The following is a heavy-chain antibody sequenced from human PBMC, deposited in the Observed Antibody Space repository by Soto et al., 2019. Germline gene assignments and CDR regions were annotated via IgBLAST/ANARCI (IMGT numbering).Heavy chain of an antibody. CDR2: INQDGSKK. CDR3: ARAIASADSS. Sequence: EVQLVESGGGLVQPGGSLRLSCAASGFTFSAHWMHWVRQAPGKGLEWVANINQDGSKKYYVDSVKGRFTISRDNAKNSLYRQMYSLRDEDTAIYYCARAIASADSSWGQGTLVTVSS. J-gene: IGHJ5*02. D-gene: IGHD2-21*01. V-gene: IGHV3-7*01. CDR1: GFTFSAHW.